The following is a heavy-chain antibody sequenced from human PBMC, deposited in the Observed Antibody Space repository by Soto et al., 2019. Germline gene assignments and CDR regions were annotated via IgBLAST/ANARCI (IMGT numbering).Heavy chain of an antibody. V-gene: IGHV3-30*18. J-gene: IGHJ6*02. CDR1: GFTFSSYG. Sequence: QVQLVESGGGVVQPGRSLRLSCAASGFTFSSYGMHWVRQAPGKGLEWVAVISYDGSNKYYADSVKGRFTISRDNSKNTLYLQMNRLRAEDTAVYYCAKVLWYNGNYYYHGMDVWGQGTTVTVSS. CDR3: AKVLWYNGNYYYHGMDV. D-gene: IGHD1-20*01. CDR2: ISYDGSNK.